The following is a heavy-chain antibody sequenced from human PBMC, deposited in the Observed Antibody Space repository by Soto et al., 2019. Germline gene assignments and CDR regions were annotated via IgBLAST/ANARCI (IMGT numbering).Heavy chain of an antibody. J-gene: IGHJ6*02. CDR1: GGSISSGPYS. CDR2: FHYSEST. CDR3: ARLGGYCSSTSCYGYYGMDV. D-gene: IGHD2-2*01. V-gene: IGHV4-39*01. Sequence: QLQLQESGPGLVKPSETLSLTCTVSGGSISSGPYSWGWIRQPPGEGLEWIGTFHYSESTYYNPSVESRITISVDTSKNQFSLKVNSVTVADTAVYYCARLGGYCSSTSCYGYYGMDVWGQGTTVTVSS.